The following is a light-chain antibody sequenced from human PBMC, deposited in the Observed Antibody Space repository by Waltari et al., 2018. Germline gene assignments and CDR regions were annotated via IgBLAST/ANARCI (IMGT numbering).Light chain of an antibody. V-gene: IGKV4-1*01. CDR2: WAS. Sequence: DIVMTQSPDSLPVSLGERATINCKSSQSILYSSNNKNYLAWYQQKPGQPPKLLIYWASTRESGVPDRFSGSGSGTDFTLTISSLQAEDVAVYYCQQYYSSPGTFGQGTKLGIK. J-gene: IGKJ2*01. CDR3: QQYYSSPGT. CDR1: QSILYSSNNKNY.